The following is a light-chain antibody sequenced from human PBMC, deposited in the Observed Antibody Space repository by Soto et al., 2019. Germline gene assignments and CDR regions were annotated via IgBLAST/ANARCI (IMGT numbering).Light chain of an antibody. J-gene: IGLJ2*01. CDR2: EVS. CDR1: SSDVGGYNY. CDR3: SSFSSITREV. Sequence: QSALTQPASVSGSPGQSITISCTGTSSDVGGYNYVSWYQQYTGKAPKLMIYEVSNRPSGVSNRFSGSKSGNTASLTISGLQTEDEADYYCSSFSSITREVFGGGTKLTVL. V-gene: IGLV2-14*01.